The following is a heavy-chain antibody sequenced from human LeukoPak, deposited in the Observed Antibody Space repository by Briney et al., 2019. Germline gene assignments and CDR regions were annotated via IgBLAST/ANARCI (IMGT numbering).Heavy chain of an antibody. CDR1: GFTFSSYA. Sequence: GGSLRLSCAASGFTFSSYAMSWVRQAPGKGLEWVSAISGSGGSTYYADSVKGRFTISRDNSKNTLYLQMDSLRVEDSAVYYYAKVGTTVDYFDFWGQGTLVTVSS. CDR3: AKVGTTVDYFDF. D-gene: IGHD1-7*01. CDR2: ISGSGGST. J-gene: IGHJ4*02. V-gene: IGHV3-23*01.